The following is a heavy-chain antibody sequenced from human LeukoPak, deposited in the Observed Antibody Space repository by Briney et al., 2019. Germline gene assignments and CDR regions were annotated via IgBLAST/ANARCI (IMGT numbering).Heavy chain of an antibody. CDR1: GGSLSSGSYY. CDR3: ASLYYDSSGYSY. V-gene: IGHV4-61*02. D-gene: IGHD3-22*01. J-gene: IGHJ4*02. Sequence: SETLSLTCTVSGGSLSSGSYYWSWIRQPAGKGLEWIGRIYTSGSTNYNPSLKSRVTISVDTSKNQFSLNLSSVTAADTAVYYCASLYYDSSGYSYWGQGTLVTVSS. CDR2: IYTSGST.